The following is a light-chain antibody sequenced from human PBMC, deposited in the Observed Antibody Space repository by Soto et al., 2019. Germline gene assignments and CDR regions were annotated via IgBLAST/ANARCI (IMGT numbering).Light chain of an antibody. V-gene: IGLV2-14*01. CDR3: SSFTTDSTYV. CDR1: SSDVGANIF. J-gene: IGLJ1*01. Sequence: QSALTQPASVSWSPGQSITISCTGTSSDVGANIFVSWYQQHPGKVPKLMIYTVSSRPSGVSQRFSGSKSGNTASLTISGLQAEDEADYYCSSFTTDSTYVFGTGTKLTVL. CDR2: TVS.